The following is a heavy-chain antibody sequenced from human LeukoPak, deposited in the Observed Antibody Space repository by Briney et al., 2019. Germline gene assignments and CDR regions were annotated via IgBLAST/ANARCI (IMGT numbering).Heavy chain of an antibody. V-gene: IGHV4-34*01. Sequence: SENLSLNCAVYGGSFSGYYWSWIRQPPGKGLEWIGEINHSGSTNYNPSLKSRVTISVDTSKNQFSLKLSSVTAADTAVYYCARAQYGAFDIWGQGTMVTVSS. J-gene: IGHJ3*02. CDR1: GGSFSGYY. D-gene: IGHD2/OR15-2a*01. CDR2: INHSGST. CDR3: ARAQYGAFDI.